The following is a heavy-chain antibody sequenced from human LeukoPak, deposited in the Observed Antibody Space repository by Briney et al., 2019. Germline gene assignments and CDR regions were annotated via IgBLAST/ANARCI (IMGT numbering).Heavy chain of an antibody. CDR1: GFTFSSYA. CDR2: ISGSGGST. CDR3: AKLNFRPDDYDILTGDHFDY. Sequence: PGGSLRLSCAASGFTFSSYAMSWVRQAPGKGLEWVSAISGSGGSTYYADSVKGRFTISRDNSKNTLYLQMNSLRAEDTAVYYCAKLNFRPDDYDILTGDHFDYWGQGTLVTVSS. J-gene: IGHJ4*02. V-gene: IGHV3-23*01. D-gene: IGHD3-9*01.